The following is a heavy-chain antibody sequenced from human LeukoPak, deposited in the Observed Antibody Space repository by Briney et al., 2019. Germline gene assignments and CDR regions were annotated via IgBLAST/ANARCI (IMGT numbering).Heavy chain of an antibody. V-gene: IGHV2-5*02. CDR1: GISLSTSGVG. J-gene: IGHJ5*02. CDR2: IYWDDDK. Sequence: SCPTLVNPTDTLTLTCTLSGISLSTSGVGVGWIRQPPPNGGERLTIIYWDDDKRYSPSLKSRLTITKDTSKTQVVLSMTNVDPVDTATYYCVHKYEKSPSVPQTWGQGALAAVPS. D-gene: IGHD5/OR15-5a*01. CDR3: VHKYEKSPSVPQT.